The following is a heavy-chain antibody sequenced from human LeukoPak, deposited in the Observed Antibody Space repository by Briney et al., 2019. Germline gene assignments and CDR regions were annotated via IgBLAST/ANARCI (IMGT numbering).Heavy chain of an antibody. CDR1: GGSISGDYY. J-gene: IGHJ6*02. Sequence: KPSETLSLTCTVSGGSISGDYYWSWIRQPPGKGLEWIGYVYYSGSTYYNPSLKSRVTISVDTSKNQFSLKLSSVTAADTAVYYCAREKWDLPSQYYYGMDVWGQGTTVTVSS. CDR2: VYYSGST. V-gene: IGHV4-30-4*01. CDR3: AREKWDLPSQYYYGMDV. D-gene: IGHD1-26*01.